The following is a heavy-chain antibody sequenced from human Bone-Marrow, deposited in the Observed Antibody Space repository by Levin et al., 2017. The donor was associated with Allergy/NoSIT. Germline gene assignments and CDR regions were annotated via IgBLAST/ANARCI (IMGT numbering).Heavy chain of an antibody. CDR1: GFTFRTYW. Sequence: GGSLRLSCAASGFTFRTYWMHWVRQGPGKGLVWVARINGDGSSTSYGDSVSGRFTISRDNAKHSVYLQMDSLRAEDTAVYYCARRPVTGTTGFDYWGQGTLVTVSS. D-gene: IGHD6-19*01. CDR2: INGDGSST. CDR3: ARRPVTGTTGFDY. J-gene: IGHJ4*02. V-gene: IGHV3-74*01.